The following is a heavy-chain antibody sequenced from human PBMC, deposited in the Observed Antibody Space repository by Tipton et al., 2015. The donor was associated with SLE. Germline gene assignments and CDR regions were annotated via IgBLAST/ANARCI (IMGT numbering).Heavy chain of an antibody. CDR1: GGSVSRDY. CDR3: ANQNWNYYF. Sequence: GLVKPSETLSLTCAVSGGSVSRDYWSWIRHPAGKGLEWIGEVSHRGTTNYNPSLDSRVTISLDRFNNQFTLKMTSVTAADTAVYYCANQNWNYYFWGQGNLVTVSS. J-gene: IGHJ4*02. V-gene: IGHV4-34*01. D-gene: IGHD1-7*01. CDR2: VSHRGTT.